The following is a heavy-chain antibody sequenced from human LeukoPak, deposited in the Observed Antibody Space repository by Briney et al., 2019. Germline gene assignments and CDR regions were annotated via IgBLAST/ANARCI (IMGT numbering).Heavy chain of an antibody. CDR2: ISRGGDRT. CDR1: GFTFDYYA. CDR3: GRGGFYYGVDV. Sequence: GGSLRLSCAASGFTFDYYAMYWVRQGPGKGLEWVSLISRGGDRTYYTDSVKGRFSISRDNSRNSLYLQMNSLRLEDTALYYCGRGGFYYGVDVWGKGTTVTVSS. J-gene: IGHJ6*04. D-gene: IGHD2-15*01. V-gene: IGHV3-43D*04.